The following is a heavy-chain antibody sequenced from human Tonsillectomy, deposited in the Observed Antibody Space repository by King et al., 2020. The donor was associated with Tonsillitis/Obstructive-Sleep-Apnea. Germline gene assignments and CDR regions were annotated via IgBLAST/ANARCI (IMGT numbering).Heavy chain of an antibody. CDR1: GYTFTNYA. V-gene: IGHV7-4-1*02. J-gene: IGHJ2*01. D-gene: IGHD2-2*02. Sequence: QLVQSGSELKKPGASVKVSCKASGYTFTNYAMNWVRQAPGQGLEWMGWINTNTGNPTYAQGFTGRFVFSLDTSVSTAYLQISSLKAEDTAVYYCARGQGWVPAAIGSGLDWYFALWGRGTLVTVSS. CDR3: ARGQGWVPAAIGSGLDWYFAL. CDR2: INTNTGNP.